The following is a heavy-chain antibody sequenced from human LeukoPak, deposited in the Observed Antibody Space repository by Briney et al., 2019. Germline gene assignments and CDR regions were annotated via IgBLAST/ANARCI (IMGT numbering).Heavy chain of an antibody. D-gene: IGHD3-22*01. CDR2: INHSGST. CDR3: AKVVVIPRGYHFDY. CDR1: GGSFSGYY. J-gene: IGHJ4*02. V-gene: IGHV4-34*01. Sequence: SETLSLTCAVYGGSFSGYYWSWIRQPPGKGLEWIGEINHSGSTNYNPSLKSRVTISVDTSKNQFSLKLSSVTAADTAVYYCAKVVVIPRGYHFDYWGQGTLVTVSS.